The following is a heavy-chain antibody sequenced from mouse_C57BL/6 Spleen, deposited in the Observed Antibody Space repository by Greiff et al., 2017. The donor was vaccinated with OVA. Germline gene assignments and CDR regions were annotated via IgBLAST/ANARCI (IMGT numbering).Heavy chain of an antibody. V-gene: IGHV1-15*01. D-gene: IGHD1-1*01. CDR3: TRSYGSRYLYFDY. J-gene: IGHJ1*03. CDR1: GYTFTDYE. Sequence: QVQLQQSGAELVRPGASVTLSCKASGYTFTDYEMHWVKQTPVHGLEWIGAIDPETGGTAYNEKFKGKAILTADKSSSTAYMELRSLTSDDSAVYYCTRSYGSRYLYFDYWGTGTTVTVSS. CDR2: IDPETGGT.